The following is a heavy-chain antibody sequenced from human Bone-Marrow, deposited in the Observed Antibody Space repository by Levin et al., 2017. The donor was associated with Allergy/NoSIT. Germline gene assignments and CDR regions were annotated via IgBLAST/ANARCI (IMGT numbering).Heavy chain of an antibody. CDR2: ISGSGGST. Sequence: GESLKISCVASGFNFSNFAMNWVRQAPGKGLEWVLGISGSGGSTYHADSVKGRFTISRDNSKNTLYLQMTSLTAADTAIYYCARDRLGSFPEDWFDPWGQGTLVNVSS. J-gene: IGHJ5*02. CDR1: GFNFSNFA. CDR3: ARDRLGSFPEDWFDP. D-gene: IGHD3-16*01. V-gene: IGHV3-23*01.